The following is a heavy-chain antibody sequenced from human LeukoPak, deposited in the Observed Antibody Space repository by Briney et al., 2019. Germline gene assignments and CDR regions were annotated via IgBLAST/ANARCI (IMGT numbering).Heavy chain of an antibody. J-gene: IGHJ4*02. D-gene: IGHD3-22*01. CDR3: ARGSTYYESSGRVPFDY. Sequence: PGGSLRLSCAASGFTFSTYAMSWVRQAPGKGLEWVSYISGSSGIIDYADSVRGRFTISRDNAKNSLYLQMNSLRAEDTAVYYCARGSTYYESSGRVPFDYWGQGTLVTVSS. V-gene: IGHV3-48*01. CDR1: GFTFSTYA. CDR2: ISGSSGII.